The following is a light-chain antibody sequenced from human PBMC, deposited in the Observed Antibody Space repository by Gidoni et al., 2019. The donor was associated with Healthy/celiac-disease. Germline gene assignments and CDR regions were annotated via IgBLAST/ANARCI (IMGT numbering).Light chain of an antibody. CDR2: GSS. Sequence: ETVMTQSPATLSVSPGERATLSCRASQSVSSNLAWYRQKPGQAPRLLIYGSSTRATGIPARFSGSGSGTEFTLTISSLQSEDFAVYYCQRYNNWPQTFGQGTKVEIK. V-gene: IGKV3-15*01. CDR1: QSVSSN. CDR3: QRYNNWPQT. J-gene: IGKJ1*01.